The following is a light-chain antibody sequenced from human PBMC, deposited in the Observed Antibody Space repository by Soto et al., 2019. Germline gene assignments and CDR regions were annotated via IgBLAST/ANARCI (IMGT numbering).Light chain of an antibody. V-gene: IGKV1-39*01. J-gene: IGKJ1*01. Sequence: DIQMTQSPSSLSASVGDRVTMNCRASQSISSYLNWYQQKPGKAPKLLIYAASSLQSGVPSRFSGSGSGTDFTLTISSLQPEDFATYYCQQSYSTPQTFGQGTKVDIK. CDR3: QQSYSTPQT. CDR2: AAS. CDR1: QSISSY.